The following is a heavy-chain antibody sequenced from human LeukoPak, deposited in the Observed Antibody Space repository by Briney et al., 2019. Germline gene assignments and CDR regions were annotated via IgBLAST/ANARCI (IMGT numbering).Heavy chain of an antibody. V-gene: IGHV3-23*01. CDR1: GFTFSSYT. D-gene: IGHD1-26*01. CDR2: ITTGGPNT. CDR3: AKDVGKWESLHFFDY. J-gene: IGHJ4*02. Sequence: GGSLRLSCTASGFTFSSYTMSWVRQAPGKGLKWVSTITTGGPNTYYADSVKGRFTISRDDSRNTLYLQMNSLRGDDTAVYYCAKDVGKWESLHFFDYWGQGTLVTVSS.